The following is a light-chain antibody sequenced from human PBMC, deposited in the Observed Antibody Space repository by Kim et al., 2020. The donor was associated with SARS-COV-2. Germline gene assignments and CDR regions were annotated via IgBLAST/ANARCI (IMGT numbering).Light chain of an antibody. Sequence: QSALTQPRSVSGSPGQSVTISCTGTSSDVGGYNYVYWYQQHPGKAPKLIIYDVSKRPSGVPDLFSGSKSRNTASLTISGLQAEDEADYYCCSYAGSYTLVFGGGTKVTVL. V-gene: IGLV2-11*01. CDR2: DVS. J-gene: IGLJ2*01. CDR3: CSYAGSYTLV. CDR1: SSDVGGYNY.